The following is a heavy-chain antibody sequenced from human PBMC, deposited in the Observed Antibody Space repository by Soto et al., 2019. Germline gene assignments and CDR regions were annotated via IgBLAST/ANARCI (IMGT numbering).Heavy chain of an antibody. D-gene: IGHD3-16*01. J-gene: IGHJ3*02. V-gene: IGHV1-18*04. CDR2: INPYNANV. CDR3: ARDRVAGIWGDAFDI. Sequence: QVLLVQSGAEVKKPGASVKVSCKTSGYTFTNHGINWVRQAPGQGLEWMGWINPYNANVNYAQKLQGRVTMTTDTSTSTAYMDLRSLTSDDTAGYYCARDRVAGIWGDAFDIWGQGTMVTVSS. CDR1: GYTFTNHG.